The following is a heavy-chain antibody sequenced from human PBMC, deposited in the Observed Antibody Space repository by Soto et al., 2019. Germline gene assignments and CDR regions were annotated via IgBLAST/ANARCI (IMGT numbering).Heavy chain of an antibody. CDR3: ARQVWAPRYYYYMDV. J-gene: IGHJ6*03. V-gene: IGHV5-51*01. CDR2: IYPGDSDT. D-gene: IGHD3-16*01. Sequence: GESLKISCKGPGYSFTSYWIGWVRQMPGKGLEWMGIIYPGDSDTRYSPSFQGQVTISAGKSISTAYLQWSSLKASDTAMYYCARQVWAPRYYYYMDVWGKGTTVTVSS. CDR1: GYSFTSYW.